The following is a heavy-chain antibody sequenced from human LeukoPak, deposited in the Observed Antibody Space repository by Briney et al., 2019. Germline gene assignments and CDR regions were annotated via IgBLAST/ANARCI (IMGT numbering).Heavy chain of an antibody. Sequence: PGGSQTLFCAASVFIFSDYGMLWVRQAPGKGLEWVAIITYNGGRQHYIDSVKGRFTVSRDNAKNMLYLQMSSLREEDTAIYYCARDLHSARDGYHYGADCWGQGTLATVSS. V-gene: IGHV3-30*19. CDR3: ARDLHSARDGYHYGADC. D-gene: IGHD5-24*01. CDR1: VFIFSDYG. CDR2: ITYNGGRQ. J-gene: IGHJ4*02.